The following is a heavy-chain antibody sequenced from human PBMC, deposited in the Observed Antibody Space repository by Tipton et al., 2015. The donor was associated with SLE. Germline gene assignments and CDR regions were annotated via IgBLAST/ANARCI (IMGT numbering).Heavy chain of an antibody. Sequence: TLSLTCTVSGGSISSGDYYWSWIRQPPGKGLEWIGYIYYSGNTYYNPSLKSRVTISVDTSKNQFSLKLSSVTAADTAVYYCARGEIVVVIFDYWGQGTLVTVSS. CDR1: GGSISSGDYY. CDR2: IYYSGNT. D-gene: IGHD3-22*01. V-gene: IGHV4-30-4*01. CDR3: ARGEIVVVIFDY. J-gene: IGHJ4*02.